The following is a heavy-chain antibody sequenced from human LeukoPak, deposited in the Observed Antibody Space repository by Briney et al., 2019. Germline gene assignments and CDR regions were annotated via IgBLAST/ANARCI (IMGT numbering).Heavy chain of an antibody. CDR1: GFSFSSYS. D-gene: IGHD1-26*01. CDR2: ISSSSNTI. Sequence: PGGSLRLSCAASGFSFSSYSMNWVRQVPGRGRGGVSYISSSSNTIYYADSVKGRFTISRDNAKNSLYLQMNSLRAADTAVYYCARPRVGATGWFDPWGQGTLVTVSS. V-gene: IGHV3-48*01. CDR3: ARPRVGATGWFDP. J-gene: IGHJ5*02.